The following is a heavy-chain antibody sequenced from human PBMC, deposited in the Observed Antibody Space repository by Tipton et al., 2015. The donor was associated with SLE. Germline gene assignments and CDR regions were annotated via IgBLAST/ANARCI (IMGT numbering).Heavy chain of an antibody. CDR3: AREGDSGYNQEGHHYYYYYMAV. J-gene: IGHJ6*03. Sequence: TLSLTCTVSGGSISSHNWSWIRQPPGKGLEWIGYIYYSGSTNYNPSLKSRLTMSVDTSKNQFSLNLTSVTAADTAVYYCAREGDSGYNQEGHHYYYYYMAVWGKGTTVTVSS. CDR1: GGSISSHN. D-gene: IGHD5-12*01. V-gene: IGHV4-59*11. CDR2: IYYSGST.